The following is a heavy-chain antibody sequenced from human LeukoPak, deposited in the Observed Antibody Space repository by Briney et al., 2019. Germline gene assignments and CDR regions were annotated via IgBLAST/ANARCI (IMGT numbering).Heavy chain of an antibody. J-gene: IGHJ4*02. D-gene: IGHD2-2*01. CDR2: ISGSGGST. CDR3: AKQAYCSSTSCYLVDY. Sequence: GGPLRLSCAASGFTFSSYAMSWVRQAPGKGLEWVSAISGSGGSTYYADSVKGRFTISRDNSKNTLYLQMNSLRAEDTAVYYCAKQAYCSSTSCYLVDYWGQGTLVTVSS. V-gene: IGHV3-23*01. CDR1: GFTFSSYA.